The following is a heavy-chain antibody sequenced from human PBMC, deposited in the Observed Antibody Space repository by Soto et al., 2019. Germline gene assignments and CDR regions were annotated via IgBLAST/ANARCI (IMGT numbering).Heavy chain of an antibody. CDR1: GYSFTSYG. J-gene: IGHJ4*02. CDR3: ARDLGGWEDY. Sequence: ASVKVSCKASGYSFTSYGISWVRQAPGQGLEWMGWISAYNGNKKYAQKLQGRVTMTTDTSTSTAYMELRSLRSDDTAVYYCARDLGGWEDYWGQGTLVTVSS. CDR2: ISAYNGNK. D-gene: IGHD6-19*01. V-gene: IGHV1-18*01.